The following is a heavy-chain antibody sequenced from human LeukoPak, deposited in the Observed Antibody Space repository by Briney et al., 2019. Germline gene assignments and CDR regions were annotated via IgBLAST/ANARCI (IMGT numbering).Heavy chain of an antibody. J-gene: IGHJ4*02. D-gene: IGHD1-26*01. Sequence: ASVKLSCKTSGYPYNRYYMHWVREPPGQGLECMRWINNATGDKIYAQVLTGRFVFSVDTSVSTAYLQIRSLKTEDTAVYYCARGYSGRYYEFDSWGQGTLVTVSS. V-gene: IGHV7-4-1*02. CDR1: GYPYNRYY. CDR3: ARGYSGRYYEFDS. CDR2: INNATGDK.